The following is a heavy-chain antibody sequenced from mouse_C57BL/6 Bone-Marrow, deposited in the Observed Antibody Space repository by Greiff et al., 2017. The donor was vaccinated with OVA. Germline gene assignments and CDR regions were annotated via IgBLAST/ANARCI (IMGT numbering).Heavy chain of an antibody. CDR3: ARDLWGYYFDY. D-gene: IGHD6-2*01. CDR1: GYSITSGYY. CDR2: ISYDGSN. Sequence: DVKLVESGPGLVKPSQSLSLTCSVTGYSITSGYYWNWIRQFPGNKLEWMGYISYDGSNNYNPSLKNRISITRDTSKNQFFLKLNSVTTEDTATYYCARDLWGYYFDYWGQGTTLTVSS. J-gene: IGHJ2*01. V-gene: IGHV3-6*01.